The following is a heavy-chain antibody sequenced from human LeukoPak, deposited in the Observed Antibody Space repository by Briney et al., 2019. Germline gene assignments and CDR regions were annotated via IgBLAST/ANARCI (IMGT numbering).Heavy chain of an antibody. CDR2: IWYDGSYK. J-gene: IGHJ4*02. CDR3: ARDRIPYYYDSGSYLGEGDLIDY. Sequence: GGSLRLSCAASGFTFSNYGMHWVRQAPGKGLEWVAVIWYDGSYKYYADSVKGRFTISRENSKNTLYLQMNSLRAEDTAVYYCARDRIPYYYDSGSYLGEGDLIDYWGQGTLVTVSS. V-gene: IGHV3-33*01. CDR1: GFTFSNYG. D-gene: IGHD3-10*01.